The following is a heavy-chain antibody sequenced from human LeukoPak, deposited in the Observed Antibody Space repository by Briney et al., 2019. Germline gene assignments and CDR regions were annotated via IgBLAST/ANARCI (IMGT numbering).Heavy chain of an antibody. CDR2: IYNSGGT. D-gene: IGHD3-22*01. CDR3: ARRDSGGQYFFDS. Sequence: SETLSLTCTVSGASISSYYWSWIRQPPGKGLEWIGYIYNSGGTNYNPSLKSRVTMSVDTSKTQFSLKLSPVTAADTAVYYCARRDSGGQYFFDSWGQGTLVTVSS. CDR1: GASISSYY. J-gene: IGHJ5*01. V-gene: IGHV4-59*08.